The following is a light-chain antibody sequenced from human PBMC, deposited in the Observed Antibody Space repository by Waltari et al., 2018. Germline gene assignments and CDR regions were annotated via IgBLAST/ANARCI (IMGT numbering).Light chain of an antibody. CDR2: EVT. CDR1: SGDVGGYNY. V-gene: IGLV2-8*01. Sequence: QSALTQPPSASGSPGQSVTISCTGTSGDVGGYNYVSWYQQHPGKTPKLIIYEVTQRPAGVPDRFSGSKSGNTASLTVSGLQAEDEADYYCNSFAGSNTHVFGTGTKVTVL. CDR3: NSFAGSNTHV. J-gene: IGLJ1*01.